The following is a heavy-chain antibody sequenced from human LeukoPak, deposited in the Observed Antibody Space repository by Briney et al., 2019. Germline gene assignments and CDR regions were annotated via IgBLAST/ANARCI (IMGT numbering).Heavy chain of an antibody. CDR2: INPKNGDT. D-gene: IGHD5-18*01. CDR3: ARDGRLRNGYDNFYI. CDR1: GYTFSGFY. Sequence: ASVKVSCKASGYTFSGFYINWVRQAPGQGLEWMGWINPKNGDTHYAQDFLGRVTMTRDTSISTAYMELSRLTSDDTAVYYCARDGRLRNGYDNFYIWGEGTLVTVSS. J-gene: IGHJ4*02. V-gene: IGHV1-2*02.